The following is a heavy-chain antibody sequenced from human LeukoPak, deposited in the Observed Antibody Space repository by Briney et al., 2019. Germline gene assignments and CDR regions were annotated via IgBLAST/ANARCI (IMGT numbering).Heavy chain of an antibody. Sequence: KPGGSLRLSCAASEFTFSDYYMSWIRQAPGKGLEWVSYISSSGSTIYYADSVKGRFTISRDNAKNSLYLQMNSLRAEDTAVYYCARSGYSSSWYQDYWGQGTLVTVSS. CDR1: EFTFSDYY. J-gene: IGHJ4*02. CDR2: ISSSGSTI. V-gene: IGHV3-11*01. D-gene: IGHD6-13*01. CDR3: ARSGYSSSWYQDY.